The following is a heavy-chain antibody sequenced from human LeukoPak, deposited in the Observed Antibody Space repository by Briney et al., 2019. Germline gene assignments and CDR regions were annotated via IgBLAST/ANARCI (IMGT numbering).Heavy chain of an antibody. CDR1: GFTFSSYG. D-gene: IGHD6-19*01. V-gene: IGHV3-30*02. CDR3: AKDQAWSSGFGY. J-gene: IGHJ4*02. Sequence: GGSLRLSCAASGFTFSSYGMHWVRQAPGKGLEWVAFIRYDGSNNYYADSVKGRFTISRDNSKNTLYLQMNSLRAEDTAVYYCAKDQAWSSGFGYWGQGTLVTVSS. CDR2: IRYDGSNN.